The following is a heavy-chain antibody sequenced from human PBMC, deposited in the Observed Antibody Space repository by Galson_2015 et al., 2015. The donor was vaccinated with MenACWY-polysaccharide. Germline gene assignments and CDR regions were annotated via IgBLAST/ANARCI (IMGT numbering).Heavy chain of an antibody. Sequence: SLRLSCAASGFSFSTYWMHWVRHAPGKGLVWVSRINADGSATGYADSVRGRFTISRDNAKNTLYLEMNSLRAEDTAVYYCTKAGAKYCSGSNCNFNWFDPWGQGTLVTVSS. CDR3: TKAGAKYCSGSNCNFNWFDP. CDR2: INADGSAT. J-gene: IGHJ5*02. D-gene: IGHD1-7*01. CDR1: GFSFSTYW. V-gene: IGHV3-74*01.